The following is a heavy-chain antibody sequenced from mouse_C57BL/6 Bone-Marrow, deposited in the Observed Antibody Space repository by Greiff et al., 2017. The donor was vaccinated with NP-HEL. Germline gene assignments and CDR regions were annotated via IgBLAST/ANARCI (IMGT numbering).Heavy chain of an antibody. CDR1: GYTFTDYY. J-gene: IGHJ2*01. V-gene: IGHV1-18*01. CDR2: VNPNNGGT. CDR3: ARLYGRSPDD. D-gene: IGHD1-1*01. Sequence: VHVKQSGAELVRPGTSVKIPCKASGYTFTDYYMDWVKQSHGKSLEWIGDVNPNNGGTIYNQKFKGKATLTVDKSSSTAYMELRSLASEDSGVYYCARLYGRSPDDWGQGTTLTVSS.